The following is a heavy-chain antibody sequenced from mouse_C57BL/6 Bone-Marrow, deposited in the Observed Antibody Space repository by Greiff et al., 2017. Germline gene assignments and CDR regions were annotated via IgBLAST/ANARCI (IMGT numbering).Heavy chain of an antibody. J-gene: IGHJ4*01. CDR3: ARWESFTTVVATDYAMDY. Sequence: QVQLQQPGAELVRPGTSVKLSCKASGYTFTSYWMHWVKQRPGQGLEWIGVIDPSDSYTNYNQKFKGKATLTVDTSYSPSYLQLSSLTSEDSAIDYSARWESFTTVVATDYAMDYWGQGTSVTVSA. CDR2: IDPSDSYT. CDR1: GYTFTSYW. D-gene: IGHD1-1*01. V-gene: IGHV1-59*01.